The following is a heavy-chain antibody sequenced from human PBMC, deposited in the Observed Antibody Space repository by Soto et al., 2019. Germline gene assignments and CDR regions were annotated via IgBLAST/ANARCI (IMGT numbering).Heavy chain of an antibody. D-gene: IGHD3-10*02. V-gene: IGHV5-51*01. CDR1: GYSFTSYW. Sequence: GESLKISCKASGYSFTSYWIAWVRQMPGKGLEWMGIIYPGDSDTRYSPSFQGQVTISADKSISTAYLQWSSLTAADTAMYYCTRPRGGHTYVPSHYWGQGTLVTVSS. J-gene: IGHJ4*02. CDR3: TRPRGGHTYVPSHY. CDR2: IYPGDSDT.